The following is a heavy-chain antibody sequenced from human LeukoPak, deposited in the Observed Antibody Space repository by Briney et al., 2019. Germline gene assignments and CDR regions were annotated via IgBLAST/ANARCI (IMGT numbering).Heavy chain of an antibody. D-gene: IGHD6-19*01. Sequence: PGGSLRLSCAASRFTFSSYAMSWVRQAQGRGLEWVSTIGVTGDRTYYADSVKGRFTISRDNSMDTLFLQMNSLKGEDTAVYYCAKDPVVYHGGSGWHYFDYWGQGILVTVSS. J-gene: IGHJ4*02. CDR3: AKDPVVYHGGSGWHYFDY. V-gene: IGHV3-23*01. CDR1: RFTFSSYA. CDR2: IGVTGDRT.